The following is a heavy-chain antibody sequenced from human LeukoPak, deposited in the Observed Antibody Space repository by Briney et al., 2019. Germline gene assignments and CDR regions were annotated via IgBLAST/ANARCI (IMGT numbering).Heavy chain of an antibody. J-gene: IGHJ4*02. CDR3: ASSYDYYDY. V-gene: IGHV3-48*04. Sequence: GGSLRLSCAASGFTFSSYTMNWVRQAPGKGLEWVSYISSSSSTIYYADSVKGRFTISRDNAKNSLYPQMNSLRAEDTAVYYCASSYDYYDYWGQGTLVTVSS. D-gene: IGHD2-21*01. CDR2: ISSSSSTI. CDR1: GFTFSSYT.